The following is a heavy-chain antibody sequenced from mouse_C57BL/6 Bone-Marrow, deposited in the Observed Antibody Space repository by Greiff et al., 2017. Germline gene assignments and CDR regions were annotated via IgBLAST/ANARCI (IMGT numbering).Heavy chain of an antibody. D-gene: IGHD2-3*01. CDR2: IYPGGGNT. J-gene: IGHJ1*03. CDR1: GYTFTNYW. Sequence: QVQLKQSGAELVRPGTSVKMSCKASGYTFTNYWIGWAKQRPGHGLEWIGDIYPGGGNTYYNEKFKGKATLTADKSSSTAYMQLSSLTSEDSAVYFCARKDGYYWYFDVWGTGTTVTVSS. V-gene: IGHV1-63*01. CDR3: ARKDGYYWYFDV.